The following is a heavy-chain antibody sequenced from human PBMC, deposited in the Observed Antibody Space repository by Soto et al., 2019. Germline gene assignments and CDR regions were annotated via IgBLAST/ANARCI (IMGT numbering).Heavy chain of an antibody. J-gene: IGHJ3*02. D-gene: IGHD5-12*01. Sequence: GGSLRLSCAASGFTFSSYSMNWVRQAPGKGLEWVPSISSSSSYIYYADSVKGRFTISRDNAKNSLYLQMNSLRAEDTAVYYCARERVATIYSRSAFDIWGQGTMVTVSS. CDR2: ISSSSSYI. V-gene: IGHV3-21*01. CDR3: ARERVATIYSRSAFDI. CDR1: GFTFSSYS.